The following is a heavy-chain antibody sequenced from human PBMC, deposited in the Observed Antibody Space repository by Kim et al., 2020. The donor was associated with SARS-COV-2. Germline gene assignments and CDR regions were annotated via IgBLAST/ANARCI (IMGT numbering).Heavy chain of an antibody. CDR3: AKVSPSSGTLNPDY. Sequence: GGSLRLSCTISGATFEKHYLNWVRQAPGKGLEWISGMAPGGATFYADSMKGRFTMSRDNSKNTVYLQMNSLTSADSAVFYCAKVSPSSGTLNPDYWGQGLLVTVSS. J-gene: IGHJ4*02. CDR2: MAPGGAT. CDR1: GATFEKHY. V-gene: IGHV3-23*01. D-gene: IGHD3-10*01.